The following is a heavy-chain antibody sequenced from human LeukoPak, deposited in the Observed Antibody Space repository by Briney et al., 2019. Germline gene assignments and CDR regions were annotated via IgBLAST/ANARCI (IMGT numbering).Heavy chain of an antibody. Sequence: GGSLRLSCAASGFTFSNYAMSWVRQAPGKGLEWVSSISTSSGYIYYADSVKGRFTISRDNAKNSLYLQMNSLRAEDTAVFYCAKDSGGGGYFYYYNMDVWGKGTTVTVSS. CDR3: AKDSGGGGYFYYYNMDV. V-gene: IGHV3-21*01. CDR2: ISTSSGYI. D-gene: IGHD3-10*01. CDR1: GFTFSNYA. J-gene: IGHJ6*03.